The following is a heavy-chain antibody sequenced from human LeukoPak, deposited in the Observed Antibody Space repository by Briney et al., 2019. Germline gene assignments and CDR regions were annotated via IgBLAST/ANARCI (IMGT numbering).Heavy chain of an antibody. D-gene: IGHD3-22*01. CDR1: GFTFSSYS. J-gene: IGHJ6*02. Sequence: PGGSLRLSCAASGFTFSSYSMNWVRQAPGKGLEWVSYISSSSSTIYYADSVKGRFTISRDNAKNTLYLEMNSVGAEDTAVYHCAKGMYYYDTSGYRDSNYYFYGLDVWGQGTTVTVSS. V-gene: IGHV3-48*01. CDR2: ISSSSSTI. CDR3: AKGMYYYDTSGYRDSNYYFYGLDV.